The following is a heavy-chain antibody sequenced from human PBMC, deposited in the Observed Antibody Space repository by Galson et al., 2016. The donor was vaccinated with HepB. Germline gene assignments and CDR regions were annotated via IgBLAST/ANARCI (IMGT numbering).Heavy chain of an antibody. CDR3: ARSRLPIWAGDRGGFDF. J-gene: IGHJ3*01. CDR1: GYTFIGHY. CDR2: IDPKSAGT. D-gene: IGHD3-10*01. V-gene: IGHV1-2*06. Sequence: SVKVSCKASGYTFIGHYIHWLRLARGQGLEWVGRIDPKSAGTLLSPRFQGTVTMTRSTATTTVYLDFTRVTLDDAALYFCARSRLPIWAGDRGGFDFGGQGTGLSVSS.